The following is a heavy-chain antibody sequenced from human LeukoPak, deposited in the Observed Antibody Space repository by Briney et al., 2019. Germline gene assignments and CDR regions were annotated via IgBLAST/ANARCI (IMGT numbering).Heavy chain of an antibody. CDR3: AKGGVILGLDY. CDR1: GFTFSSYA. D-gene: IGHD2-8*02. J-gene: IGHJ4*02. CDR2: ISYDGSNK. Sequence: GRSLRLSCAASGFTFSSYAMHWVRQAPGKGLEWVAVISYDGSNKYYADSVKGRFTISRDNSKNTLYLQMNSLRAEDTAVYYCAKGGVILGLDYWGQGTPVTVPS. V-gene: IGHV3-30-3*01.